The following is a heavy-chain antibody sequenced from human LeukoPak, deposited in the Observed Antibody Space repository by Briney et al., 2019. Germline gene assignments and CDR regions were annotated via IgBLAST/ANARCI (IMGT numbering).Heavy chain of an antibody. Sequence: SETLSLTCTVSGGSISSSSYYWGWIRQPPGKGLEWIGSIYYSGSTYYNPSLKSRVTISVDTSKNQFSLKLSSVTAADTAVYYCARVGYSSSWYARFDYWGQGTLVTVSS. V-gene: IGHV4-39*07. CDR2: IYYSGST. J-gene: IGHJ4*02. CDR3: ARVGYSSSWYARFDY. D-gene: IGHD6-13*01. CDR1: GGSISSSSYY.